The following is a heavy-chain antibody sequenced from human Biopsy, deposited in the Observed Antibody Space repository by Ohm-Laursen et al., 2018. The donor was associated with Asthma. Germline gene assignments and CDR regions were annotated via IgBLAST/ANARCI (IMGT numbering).Heavy chain of an antibody. CDR3: AREPINVLTGEFDYGMDV. CDR1: GFTLNNNV. V-gene: IGHV1-3*01. Sequence: SSVNVSCKASGFTLNNNVFHWVRQAPGQGLEWLGLIMSVVGGTPNGDTRYSDNFQGRVSISRDTSANTINLELTRLTTEDTAVFYCAREPINVLTGEFDYGMDVWGQGTTVTVSS. CDR2: IMSVVGGTPNGDT. D-gene: IGHD3-9*01. J-gene: IGHJ6*02.